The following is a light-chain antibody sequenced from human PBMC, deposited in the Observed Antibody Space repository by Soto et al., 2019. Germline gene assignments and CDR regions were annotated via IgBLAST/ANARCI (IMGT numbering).Light chain of an antibody. CDR3: QQCDTYPLT. Sequence: DIQMPQSPSTLSASVGDRVTITCRASQTTSGWLAWYQQKPGKAPKLLIYKASILESGVPSRFSGSRSGTEFTLTISTLQPDDFATYYCQQCDTYPLTFGGGTKVEI. CDR1: QTTSGW. J-gene: IGKJ4*01. V-gene: IGKV1-5*03. CDR2: KAS.